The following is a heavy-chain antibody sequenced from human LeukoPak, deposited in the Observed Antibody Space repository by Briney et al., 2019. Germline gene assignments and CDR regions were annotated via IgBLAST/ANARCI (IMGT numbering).Heavy chain of an antibody. CDR2: ISTTGGTT. D-gene: IGHD2-15*01. J-gene: IGHJ6*03. CDR1: GFPLSRSA. CDR3: AKNGDRGAYCSGGTCYPYYYYYMDV. Sequence: GGSLRLSCAASGFPLSRSAMSWVRQAPGRGLEWVSAISTTGGTTYYADSVRGRFTISRDNSRNTLYLQMNSLRAEDTAIYYCAKNGDRGAYCSGGTCYPYYYYYMDVWGKGTTVTISS. V-gene: IGHV3-23*01.